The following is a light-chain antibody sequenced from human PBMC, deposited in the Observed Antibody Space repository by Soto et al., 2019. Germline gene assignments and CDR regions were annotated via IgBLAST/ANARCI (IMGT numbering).Light chain of an antibody. CDR1: QSGPGNY. V-gene: IGKV3-20*01. CDR2: GAS. J-gene: IGKJ1*01. Sequence: EIVLTKSPGTLSLSPGERATLSCRASQSGPGNYLAWFQQKPGQAPRLLIYGASSRAPSIPDRFSSSGSGTDFPLTTCIREPEDLAVFYCHLESSPPWTLVQGT. CDR3: HLESSPPWT.